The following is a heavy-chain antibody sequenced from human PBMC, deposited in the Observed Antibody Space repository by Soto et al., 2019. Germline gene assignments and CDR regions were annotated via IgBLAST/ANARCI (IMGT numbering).Heavy chain of an antibody. J-gene: IGHJ5*02. D-gene: IGHD3-9*01. CDR3: AHRLWYYDILTALTFDP. CDR2: IYWNDDK. V-gene: IGHV2-5*01. CDR1: GFSLSTSGVG. Sequence: SGPTLVNPTQTLTLTCTFSGFSLSTSGVGVGWIRQPPGKALEWLALIYWNDDKRYSPSLKSRLTITKDTSKNQVVLTMTNMDPVDTATYYCAHRLWYYDILTALTFDPWGQGTMVTVSS.